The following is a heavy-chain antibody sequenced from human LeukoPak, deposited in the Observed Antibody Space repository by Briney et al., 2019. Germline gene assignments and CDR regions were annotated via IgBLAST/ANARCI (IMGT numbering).Heavy chain of an antibody. CDR2: IYDGVST. Sequence: SETLSLTCTVSGGSISSGSYYWGWIRQPPGKGLEWIGSIYDGVSTYYTPSLKSRVTISADMSKNQFSLKLSSVTAADTAVYYCARGIRLGGQGILVTVSS. CDR1: GGSISSGSYY. J-gene: IGHJ4*02. D-gene: IGHD5-12*01. V-gene: IGHV4-39*01. CDR3: ARGIRL.